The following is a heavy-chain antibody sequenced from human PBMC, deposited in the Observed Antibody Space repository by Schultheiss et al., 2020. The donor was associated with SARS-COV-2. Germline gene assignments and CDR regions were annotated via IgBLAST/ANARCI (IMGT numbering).Heavy chain of an antibody. V-gene: IGHV1-69*13. CDR1: GGTFSSYA. CDR3: ARGGTYYYDSSGLPY. D-gene: IGHD3-22*01. Sequence: SVKVSCKASGGTFSSYAISWVRQAPGQGLEWMGGIIPIFGTANYAQKFQGRVTITEDESTSTAYMELSSLRSEDTAVYYCARGGTYYYDSSGLPYWGQGTLVTVSS. J-gene: IGHJ4*02. CDR2: IIPIFGTA.